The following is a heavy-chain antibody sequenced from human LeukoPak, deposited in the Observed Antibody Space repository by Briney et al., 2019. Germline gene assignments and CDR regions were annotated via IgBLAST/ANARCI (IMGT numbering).Heavy chain of an antibody. Sequence: GGSLTLSCAPSGFTFTDYSMNWVRQAPGKGLVWVAHISAVSTYTHYTDSVKGRFTISRDNRKNLLYLQMSSLGAEDTAVYYCARDGSGFYHYYYMDVWGKGTTVTVSS. V-gene: IGHV3-21*01. CDR1: GFTFTDYS. CDR3: ARDGSGFYHYYYMDV. CDR2: ISAVSTYT. J-gene: IGHJ6*03. D-gene: IGHD6-25*01.